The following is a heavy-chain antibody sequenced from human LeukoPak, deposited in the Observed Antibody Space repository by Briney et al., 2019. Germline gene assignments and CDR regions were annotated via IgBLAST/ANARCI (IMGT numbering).Heavy chain of an antibody. J-gene: IGHJ6*02. CDR1: GYTFTSYG. D-gene: IGHD4-11*01. CDR3: ARALHRVSYYYGMDV. V-gene: IGHV1-18*01. CDR2: ISAYNGNT. Sequence: GASVKVSCKASGYTFTSYGISWVRQAPGQGLEWMGWISAYNGNTNYAQKLQGRVTMTTDTSTSTAYMELRSLRSDDTAVYYCARALHRVSYYYGMDVWGQGTTVTVSS.